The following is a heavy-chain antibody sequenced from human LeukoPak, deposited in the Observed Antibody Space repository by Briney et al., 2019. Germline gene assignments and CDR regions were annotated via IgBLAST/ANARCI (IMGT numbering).Heavy chain of an antibody. Sequence: PSETLSLTCAVYGGSFSGYYWSWIRQPPGKGLEWIGEINHSGSTNYNPSLKSRVTISVDTSKNQFSLKLSSVTAADTAVYYCARASFGVICGGDCPLDYWGQGTLVTVSS. CDR3: ARASFGVICGGDCPLDY. V-gene: IGHV4-34*01. D-gene: IGHD2-21*02. CDR1: GGSFSGYY. J-gene: IGHJ4*02. CDR2: INHSGST.